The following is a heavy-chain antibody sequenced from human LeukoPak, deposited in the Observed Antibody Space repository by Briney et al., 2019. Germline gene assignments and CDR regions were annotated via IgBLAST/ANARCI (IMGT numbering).Heavy chain of an antibody. CDR2: IFYSGST. CDR1: GGPISSNDYY. J-gene: IGHJ4*02. Sequence: SETLSLTCTVSGGPISSNDYYWGWIRQSPGKGLEWIANIFYSGSTNYNPSLKSRVTISVDTSKNQFSLKLSSVTAADTAVYYCATRARIAARPVDYWGQGTLVTVSS. D-gene: IGHD6-6*01. V-gene: IGHV4-39*07. CDR3: ATRARIAARPVDY.